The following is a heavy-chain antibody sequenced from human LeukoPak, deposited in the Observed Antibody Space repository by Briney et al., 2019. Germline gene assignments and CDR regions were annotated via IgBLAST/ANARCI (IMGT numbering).Heavy chain of an antibody. Sequence: GGSLRLSCAASGFTFSRYNMNWVRQAPGKGLEWVSSISSSSSYIYYADSVKGRFTISRDNAKNSLYLQMNSLRAEDTAVYYCAKGYYGDYGYFDYWGQGTLVTVSS. CDR3: AKGYYGDYGYFDY. CDR2: ISSSSSYI. D-gene: IGHD4-17*01. CDR1: GFTFSRYN. V-gene: IGHV3-21*01. J-gene: IGHJ4*02.